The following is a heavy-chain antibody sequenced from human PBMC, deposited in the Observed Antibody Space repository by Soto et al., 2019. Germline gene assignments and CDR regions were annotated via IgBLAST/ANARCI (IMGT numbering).Heavy chain of an antibody. J-gene: IGHJ5*02. CDR2: IYHSGST. Sequence: QLQLQESGSGLVKPSQTLSLTCAVSGGSISSGGYSWSWIRQPPGKGLEWIGYIYHSGSTYYNPSLESRVTISVDRSKNQSSLKRSSVTAADTAVYSRARSKGGRDWFDPWGQGTLVTVSS. D-gene: IGHD3-10*01. CDR3: ARSKGGRDWFDP. V-gene: IGHV4-30-2*01. CDR1: GGSISSGGYS.